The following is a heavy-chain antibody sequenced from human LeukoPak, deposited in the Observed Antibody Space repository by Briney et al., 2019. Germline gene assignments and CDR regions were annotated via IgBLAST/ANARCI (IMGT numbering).Heavy chain of an antibody. Sequence: SETLSLTCTVSGGSINSYYWSWIRQPPGKGREWIGYIFHSGSTNYNPSLKSRVTISVDTSKNQFSLKLSSVTAADTAVYYCASGPRTNWARFDYWGQGTQVTVSS. CDR3: ASGPRTNWARFDY. CDR2: IFHSGST. D-gene: IGHD1-1*01. V-gene: IGHV4-59*01. J-gene: IGHJ4*02. CDR1: GGSINSYY.